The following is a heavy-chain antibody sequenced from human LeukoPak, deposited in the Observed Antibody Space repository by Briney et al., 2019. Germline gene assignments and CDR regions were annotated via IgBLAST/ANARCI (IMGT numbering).Heavy chain of an antibody. D-gene: IGHD2-15*01. CDR2: IYHSGST. J-gene: IGHJ4*02. Sequence: SGTLSLTCAVSGGSISSSNWWSWVRQPPGKGPEWIGEIYHSGSTNYNPSLKSRVTISVGKSKNQFSLKLSSVTAADTAVYYCARGGCSGGSCYYDYWGQGTLVTVSS. CDR3: ARGGCSGGSCYYDY. V-gene: IGHV4-4*02. CDR1: GGSISSSNW.